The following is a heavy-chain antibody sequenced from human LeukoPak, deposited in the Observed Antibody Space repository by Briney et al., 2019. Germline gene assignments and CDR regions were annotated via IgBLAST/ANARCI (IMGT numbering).Heavy chain of an antibody. CDR1: GGSFSGYY. CDR3: ARGSCSSTSCYTV. J-gene: IGHJ4*02. V-gene: IGHV4-34*01. CDR2: INHSGST. D-gene: IGHD2-2*02. Sequence: SETLSLTCAVYGGSFSGYYWSWIRQPPGKGLEWIGEINHSGSTNYNPPLKSRVTISVDTSKNQFSLKLSSVTAADTAVYYCARGSCSSTSCYTVWGQGTLVTVPS.